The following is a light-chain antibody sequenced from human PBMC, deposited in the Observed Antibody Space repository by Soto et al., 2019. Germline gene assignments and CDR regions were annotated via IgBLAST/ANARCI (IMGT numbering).Light chain of an antibody. CDR1: QSVRIN. V-gene: IGKV3-15*01. CDR3: QHYNNWPPWT. CDR2: GAS. Sequence: EIVLTQSPSTLSVSPVERSTLSFIANQSVRINLALYQQKPGQPPRLLIYGASTRATGIPARFIGSGSGTEFTLTISSLQSEDFAVYYCQHYNNWPPWTFGQGTKVDIK. J-gene: IGKJ1*01.